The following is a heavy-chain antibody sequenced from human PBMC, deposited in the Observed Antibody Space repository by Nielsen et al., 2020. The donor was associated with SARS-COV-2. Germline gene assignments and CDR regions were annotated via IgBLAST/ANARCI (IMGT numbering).Heavy chain of an antibody. V-gene: IGHV3-9*01. CDR2: ISWNSGSI. J-gene: IGHJ6*02. CDR3: ANGADYYGMDV. CDR1: GFAYDDHG. Sequence: GGSLRLSCTASGFAYDDHGMHWVRHPPGKGLEWVSGISWNSGSIGYADSVKGRFTISRDNAKNSLYLQMNSLRAEDTALYYCANGADYYGMDVWGQGTTVTVSS. D-gene: IGHD1-26*01.